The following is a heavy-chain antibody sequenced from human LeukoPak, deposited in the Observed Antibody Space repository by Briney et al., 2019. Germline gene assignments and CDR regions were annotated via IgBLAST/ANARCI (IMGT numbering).Heavy chain of an antibody. D-gene: IGHD1-14*01. J-gene: IGHJ4*02. V-gene: IGHV3-23*05. CDR2: IDASGTDT. Sequence: GGSLRLSCAVSEFPFNIYAMTWVRQAPGQGLEWVSAIDASGTDTYYTDSVKGRFTISRDNSKNTVYLQMDSLRGEDTAVYYCADYRKPQGLDYWGQGTLVTVST. CDR3: ADYRKPQGLDY. CDR1: EFPFNIYA.